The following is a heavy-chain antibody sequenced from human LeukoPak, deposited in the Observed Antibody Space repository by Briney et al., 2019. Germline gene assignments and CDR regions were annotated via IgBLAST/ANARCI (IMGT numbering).Heavy chain of an antibody. CDR1: GGSFSGYY. D-gene: IGHD4-23*01. CDR3: ARDVVLGGNSGWFDP. CDR2: INHSGST. V-gene: IGHV4-34*01. Sequence: SETLSLTCAVYGGSFSGYYWSWIRQPPGKGLEWIGEINHSGSTNYNPSLKSRVTISVDTSKNQFSLKLSSVTAADTAVYYCARDVVLGGNSGWFDPWGQGTLVTVSS. J-gene: IGHJ5*02.